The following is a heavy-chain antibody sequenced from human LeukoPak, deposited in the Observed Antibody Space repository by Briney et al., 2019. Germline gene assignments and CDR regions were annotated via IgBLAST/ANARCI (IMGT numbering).Heavy chain of an antibody. J-gene: IGHJ4*02. CDR1: GFTFTSSA. CDR2: IVVGSGNT. D-gene: IGHD6-13*01. Sequence: SVKVSCKASGFTFTSSAMQWVRQARGQRLEWIGWIVVGSGNTNYAQKFQERVTITRDMSTSTAYMELSSLRSEDTAVYYCAASRGYSSSWTLYYWGQGTLVTVSS. V-gene: IGHV1-58*02. CDR3: AASRGYSSSWTLYY.